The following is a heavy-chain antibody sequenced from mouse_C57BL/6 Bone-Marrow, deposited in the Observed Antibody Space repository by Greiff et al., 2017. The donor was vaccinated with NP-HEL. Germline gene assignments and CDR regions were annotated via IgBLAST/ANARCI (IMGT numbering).Heavy chain of an antibody. J-gene: IGHJ2*01. CDR3: TRYGALGY. V-gene: IGHV1-15*01. CDR1: GYTFTDYE. D-gene: IGHD1-1*02. Sequence: QVQLKESGAELVRPGASVTLSCKASGYTFTDYEMHWVKQTPVHGLEWIGAIDPETGGTAYNQKFKGKAILTADKSSSTAYMELRSLTSEDSAVYYSTRYGALGYWGQGTTLTVSS. CDR2: IDPETGGT.